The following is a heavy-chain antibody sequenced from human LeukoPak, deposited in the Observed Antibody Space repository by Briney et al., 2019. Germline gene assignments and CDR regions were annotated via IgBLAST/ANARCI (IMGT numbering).Heavy chain of an antibody. D-gene: IGHD6-19*01. CDR2: INPSSGAS. V-gene: IGHV1-2*02. Sequence: GASVKVSCKASGYSFTSYYMHWVRQAPGQGLEWMGWINPSSGASKYAEKFQSRVTMTRDTSVSTAYMELSSLRSDDTAVYYCARDRIAVSGSDYWGQGTLVTVSS. CDR3: ARDRIAVSGSDY. J-gene: IGHJ4*02. CDR1: GYSFTSYY.